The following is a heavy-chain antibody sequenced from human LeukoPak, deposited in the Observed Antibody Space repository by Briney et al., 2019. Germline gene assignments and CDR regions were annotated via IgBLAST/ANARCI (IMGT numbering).Heavy chain of an antibody. V-gene: IGHV3-11*01. CDR3: ARSGVFSKLDP. CDR2: ISSSGSTI. D-gene: IGHD7-27*01. J-gene: IGHJ5*02. Sequence: GGSLRLSCAASGFTFSNYALSWIRQAPGKGLKWVSYISSSGSTIYYADSVKGRFTISRDNAKNSLYLQMNSLRAEDTAVYYCARSGVFSKLDPWGQGTLVTVSS. CDR1: GFTFSNYA.